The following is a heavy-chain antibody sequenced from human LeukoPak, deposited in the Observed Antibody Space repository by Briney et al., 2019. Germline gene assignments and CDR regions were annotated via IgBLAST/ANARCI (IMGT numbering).Heavy chain of an antibody. J-gene: IGHJ4*02. D-gene: IGHD3-22*01. V-gene: IGHV1-69*01. CDR3: ARDQIPYDSSGYYFY. CDR2: IIPIFGTA. CDR1: GGTFSSYA. Sequence: SVKVSCKASGGTFSSYAISWVRQAPGQGLEWMGGIIPIFGTANYAQKFQGRVTITADESTSTAYMELSSLRSEDTAVYYCARDQIPYDSSGYYFYWGQGTLVTVSS.